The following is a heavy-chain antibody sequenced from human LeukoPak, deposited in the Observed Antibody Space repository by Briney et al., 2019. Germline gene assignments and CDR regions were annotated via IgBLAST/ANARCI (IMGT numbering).Heavy chain of an antibody. J-gene: IGHJ4*02. CDR1: GYTFTSFA. CDR3: ARRIAGQHYFNY. CDR2: ISSNGVST. V-gene: IGHV3-64*01. Sequence: PGGSLRLSCAASGYTFTSFAMHRVRQAPGKGLEYVSGISSNGVSTYYTRSVKGRFTISRDDSKNTLYLQMGSLGAEDMAVYYCARRIAGQHYFNYWGQRTLVTVSS. D-gene: IGHD6-13*01.